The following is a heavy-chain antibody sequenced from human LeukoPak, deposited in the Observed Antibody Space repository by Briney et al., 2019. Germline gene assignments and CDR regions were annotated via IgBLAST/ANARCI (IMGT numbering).Heavy chain of an antibody. CDR3: ATPVRDY. Sequence: PGGSLRLSCVASGFTFRSHGMHWVRQAPGKGLEWVAVISYDGSNKYYADSVKGRFTISRDNSKNTLYLQMNSLRAEDTAVYYCATPVRDYWGQGTLVTVSS. CDR2: ISYDGSNK. J-gene: IGHJ4*02. CDR1: GFTFRSHG. V-gene: IGHV3-30*03.